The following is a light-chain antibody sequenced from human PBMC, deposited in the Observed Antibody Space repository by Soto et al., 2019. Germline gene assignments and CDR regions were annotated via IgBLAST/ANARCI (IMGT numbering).Light chain of an antibody. CDR3: QPYSSYWT. V-gene: IGKV1-5*01. CDR2: DAT. Sequence: VKMTQSASAVSASVGDRVTITCRASQTISSWLAWYQQKPWKSPNLLIHDATSLESGVPSWFSGSGSVKEFTLTISSLQPDEFATYYSQPYSSYWTFARGTKVDI. CDR1: QTISSW. J-gene: IGKJ1*01.